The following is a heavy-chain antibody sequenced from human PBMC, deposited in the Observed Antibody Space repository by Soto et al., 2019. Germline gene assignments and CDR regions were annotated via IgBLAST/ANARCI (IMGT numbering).Heavy chain of an antibody. D-gene: IGHD6-6*01. V-gene: IGHV1-69*06. CDR2: IIPIFGTA. J-gene: IGHJ4*02. Sequence: QVQLVQSGAEVKKPGSSVKVSCKASGGTFSSYAISWVRQAPGQGLEWMGGIIPIFGTANYAQKFQGRVTINAEKSTSTAYMELSSLRSEDTAVYYCASEYSSSSRFFDYWGQGTLVTVSS. CDR1: GGTFSSYA. CDR3: ASEYSSSSRFFDY.